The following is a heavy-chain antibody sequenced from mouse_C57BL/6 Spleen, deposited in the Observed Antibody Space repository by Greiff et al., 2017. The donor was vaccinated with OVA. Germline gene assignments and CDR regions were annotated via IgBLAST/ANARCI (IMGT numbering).Heavy chain of an antibody. CDR3: ARSIYDDYDGYAMDY. D-gene: IGHD2-4*01. CDR2: IYPRSGNT. V-gene: IGHV1-81*01. Sequence: VQLQQSGAELARPGASVKLSCKASGYTFTSYGISWVKQRTGQGLEWIGEIYPRSGNTYYNEKFKGKATLTADKSSSTAYMELRSLTSEDSAVYFCARSIYDDYDGYAMDYWGQGTSVTVSS. CDR1: GYTFTSYG. J-gene: IGHJ4*01.